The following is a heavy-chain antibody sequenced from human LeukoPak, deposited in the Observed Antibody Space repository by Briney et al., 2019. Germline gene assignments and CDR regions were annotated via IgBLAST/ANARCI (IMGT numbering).Heavy chain of an antibody. J-gene: IGHJ4*02. CDR3: ARGYTYSWDHYFDY. CDR2: ISSGGTT. CDR1: GFTVSSNF. V-gene: IGHV3-53*05. Sequence: PGGSLRLSCAASGFTVSSNFMTWVRQAPGKGLEWVSVISSGGTTYYADSVKGRFTISRDNSKNTLYLQMNSLRPEDTAVFYCARGYTYSWDHYFDYWGQGTLVTVSS. D-gene: IGHD5-18*01.